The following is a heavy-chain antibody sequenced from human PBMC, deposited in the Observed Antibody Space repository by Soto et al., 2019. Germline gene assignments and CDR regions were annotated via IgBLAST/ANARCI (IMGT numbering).Heavy chain of an antibody. D-gene: IGHD3-9*01. CDR3: ARGVKNDILTPDPYYSYGMDV. Sequence: QVQLQESGPGLVKPSETLSLTCTVSGGSISSYYWSWIRQPPGKGLEWIGYIYYSGSTNYNPSLKSRVTLSVDTSKKQFSLKLSSVTAADTAVYYCARGVKNDILTPDPYYSYGMDVWGQGTTVTVSS. J-gene: IGHJ6*02. CDR1: GGSISSYY. CDR2: IYYSGST. V-gene: IGHV4-59*01.